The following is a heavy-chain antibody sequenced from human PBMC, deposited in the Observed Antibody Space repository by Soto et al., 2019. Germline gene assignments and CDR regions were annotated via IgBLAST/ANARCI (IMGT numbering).Heavy chain of an antibody. Sequence: EVQLLESGGGLVQPGGSLRLSCAASGFTFSSYAMSWVRQAPGKGLEWVSVISGSGDNTYYADSVKGRLTISRDNPKNTLYLQMNSLRAEDTAVYYCAKDARGAAADYYFDYWGQGTLVSVSS. CDR1: GFTFSSYA. D-gene: IGHD6-13*01. CDR3: AKDARGAAADYYFDY. J-gene: IGHJ4*02. V-gene: IGHV3-23*01. CDR2: ISGSGDNT.